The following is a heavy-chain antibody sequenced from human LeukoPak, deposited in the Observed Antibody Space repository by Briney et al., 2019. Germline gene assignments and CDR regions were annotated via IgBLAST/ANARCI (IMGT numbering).Heavy chain of an antibody. CDR2: INPNSGGT. J-gene: IGHJ4*02. D-gene: IGHD1-26*01. CDR1: GYTFTDYY. V-gene: IGHV1-2*02. Sequence: GASVTVSCKASGYTFTDYYIHWVRQAPGQGLGWMGWINPNSGGTNYAQKFQGRVTLTRDTSISTAYMELNSLRSDDTAVYYSARARQRATGSYSALDSWGQGTLVTVSS. CDR3: ARARQRATGSYSALDS.